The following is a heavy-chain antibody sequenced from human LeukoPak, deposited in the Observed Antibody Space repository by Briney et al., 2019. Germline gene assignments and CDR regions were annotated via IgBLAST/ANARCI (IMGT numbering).Heavy chain of an antibody. CDR3: ANSITGTTVDY. Sequence: SETLSLTCAVYGGSFSGYYWSWIRQPPGKGLEWIGEINHSGSTNYNPSLKSRVTISVDTSKNQFSLKLSSVTAADTAVYYCANSITGTTVDYWGQGTLVTVSS. CDR2: INHSGST. V-gene: IGHV4-34*01. CDR1: GGSFSGYY. J-gene: IGHJ4*02. D-gene: IGHD1-7*01.